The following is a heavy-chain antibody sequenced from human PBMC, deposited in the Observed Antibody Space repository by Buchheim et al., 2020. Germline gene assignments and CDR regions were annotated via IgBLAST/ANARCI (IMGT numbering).Heavy chain of an antibody. D-gene: IGHD1-26*01. V-gene: IGHV3-49*04. CDR1: GFTFGDYA. Sequence: EVQLVESGGGLVQPGRSLRLSCTASGFTFGDYAMSWVRQAPGKGLEWVGFIRSKAYGGTTEYAASVKGRFTISRDDSKSIAYLQMNSLKTEDTAVYYCTRDGPYSGSYFGQGYFDLWGRGTL. J-gene: IGHJ2*01. CDR2: IRSKAYGGTT. CDR3: TRDGPYSGSYFGQGYFDL.